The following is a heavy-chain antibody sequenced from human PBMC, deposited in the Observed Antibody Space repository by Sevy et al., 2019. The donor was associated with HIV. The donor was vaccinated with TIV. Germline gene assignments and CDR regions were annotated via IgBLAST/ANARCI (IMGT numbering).Heavy chain of an antibody. CDR3: ARHSHGSGTYYVPFDS. V-gene: IGHV4-38-2*01. J-gene: IGHJ4*02. CDR2: VYHSGTA. CDR1: GYSITSGFL. Sequence: SETLSLTCAVSGYSITSGFLWGWIRQPPGKGLEWTGSVYHSGTAYNNPSVNSRVIVSVDTSKNQFSLKLNSVTAADTAVYYCARHSHGSGTYYVPFDSWGQGTLVTVSS. D-gene: IGHD3-10*01.